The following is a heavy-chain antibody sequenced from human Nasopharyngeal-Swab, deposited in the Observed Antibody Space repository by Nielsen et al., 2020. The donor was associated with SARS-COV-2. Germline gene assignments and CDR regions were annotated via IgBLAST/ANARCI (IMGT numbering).Heavy chain of an antibody. CDR2: ISYDGSNK. D-gene: IGHD3-22*01. Sequence: GESLKISCAASGFTFSRYTMHWVRQAPGKGLEWVAVISYDGSNKYYADSVKGRFTISRDISKNTLYLQMNSLRAEDTAVFYCASTPLDSSGYYYPFHYWGRGTLVTVSS. CDR3: ASTPLDSSGYYYPFHY. CDR1: GFTFSRYT. J-gene: IGHJ4*02. V-gene: IGHV3-30-3*01.